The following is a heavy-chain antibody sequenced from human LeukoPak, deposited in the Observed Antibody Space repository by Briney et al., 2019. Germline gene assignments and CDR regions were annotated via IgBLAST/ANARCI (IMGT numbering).Heavy chain of an antibody. CDR2: IRYDGSNK. D-gene: IGHD3-22*01. CDR1: GFIFSDYY. Sequence: GGSLRLSCVASGFIFSDYYMTWIRQAPGKGLEWVAFIRYDGSNKYYADSVKGRFTISRDNFKNTLYLQMNSLRAEDTAVYYCAKDNDSSGYYYRGVDYWGQGTLVTVSS. CDR3: AKDNDSSGYYYRGVDY. V-gene: IGHV3-30*02. J-gene: IGHJ4*02.